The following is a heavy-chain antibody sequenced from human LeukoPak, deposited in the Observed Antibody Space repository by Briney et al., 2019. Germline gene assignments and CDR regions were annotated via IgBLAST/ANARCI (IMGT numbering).Heavy chain of an antibody. D-gene: IGHD2-15*01. CDR1: GGSLSSGTYY. Sequence: PSQTLSLTRTVSGGSLSSGTYYWSWIRQPAGKGLEWIGRIYTSGSTNYNPSLKSRITISVDTSKNQFSLKLSSVTAADTAVYYCARNSCPSGSCYDNRGYFDYWGQGTLVTVSS. CDR2: IYTSGST. CDR3: ARNSCPSGSCYDNRGYFDY. V-gene: IGHV4-61*02. J-gene: IGHJ4*02.